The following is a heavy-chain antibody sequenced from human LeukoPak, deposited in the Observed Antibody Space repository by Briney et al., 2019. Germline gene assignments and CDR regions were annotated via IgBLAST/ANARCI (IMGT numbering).Heavy chain of an antibody. CDR2: MNPNSGNT. D-gene: IGHD5-18*01. CDR1: GYTFTSYD. Sequence: ASVKVSCKASGYTFTSYDINWVRQATGQGLEWMGWMNPNSGNTGYAQKFQGRATITRNTSISTAYMELSSLRSEDTAVYYCARGRKSGYSYGYNWFDPWGQGTLVTVSS. CDR3: ARGRKSGYSYGYNWFDP. J-gene: IGHJ5*02. V-gene: IGHV1-8*03.